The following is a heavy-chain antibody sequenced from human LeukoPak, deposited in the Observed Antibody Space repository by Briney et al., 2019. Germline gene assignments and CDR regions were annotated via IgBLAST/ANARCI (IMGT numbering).Heavy chain of an antibody. J-gene: IGHJ4*02. V-gene: IGHV3-53*04. CDR2: IYSGGST. Sequence: GGSLRLSCAASGFTFSSYAMHWVRQAPGKGLEWVSVIYSGGSTYYADSVEGRFTISRHNSKNTLYLQMNSLRAEDTAVYYCARVSSSGWYVGYYFDYWGQRTLVTVSS. D-gene: IGHD6-19*01. CDR3: ARVSSSGWYVGYYFDY. CDR1: GFTFSSYA.